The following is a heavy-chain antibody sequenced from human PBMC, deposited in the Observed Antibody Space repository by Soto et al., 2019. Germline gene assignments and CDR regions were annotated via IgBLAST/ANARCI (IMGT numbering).Heavy chain of an antibody. CDR1: GGSFSGYY. V-gene: IGHV4-34*01. D-gene: IGHD6-19*01. CDR2: INHRGST. CDR3: ARGIAVAGTADY. J-gene: IGHJ4*02. Sequence: QVQLQQWGAGLLKPSETLSLTCAVSGGSFSGYYWSWIRQPPGKGLEWIGEINHRGSTNYNPSLKSRVTISVDTSKNQFSLKLSSVTAADTAVYYCARGIAVAGTADYWGQGTLVTVSS.